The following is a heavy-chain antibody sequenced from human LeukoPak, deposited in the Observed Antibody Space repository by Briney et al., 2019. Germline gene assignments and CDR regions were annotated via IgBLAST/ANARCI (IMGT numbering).Heavy chain of an antibody. V-gene: IGHV3-21*01. Sequence: GGSLRLSCAASGFTFSSYWMNWVRQAPGKGLEWVSSISSSSSYIYYADSVKGRFTISRDNAKNSLYLQMNSLRAEDTAVYYCARDFQGIYQPMDYWGQGTLVTVSS. D-gene: IGHD6-13*01. CDR3: ARDFQGIYQPMDY. CDR1: GFTFSSYW. CDR2: ISSSSSYI. J-gene: IGHJ4*02.